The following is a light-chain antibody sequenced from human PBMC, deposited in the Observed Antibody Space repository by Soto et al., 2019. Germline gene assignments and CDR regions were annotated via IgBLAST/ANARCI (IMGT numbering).Light chain of an antibody. V-gene: IGKV3-15*01. Sequence: EILMTQSASTLSASPGERATLSCRASQSVSSNLAWYQQKPGQAPRLLIYGASTRATGIPARISGSGSGTEFTLTITSLQSEDFAVYYCQQYNKWRTFGQRTKVDIK. J-gene: IGKJ1*01. CDR2: GAS. CDR3: QQYNKWRT. CDR1: QSVSSN.